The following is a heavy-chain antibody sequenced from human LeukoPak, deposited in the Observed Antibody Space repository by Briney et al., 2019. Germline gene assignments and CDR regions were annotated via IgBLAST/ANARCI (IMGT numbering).Heavy chain of an antibody. CDR3: ARDRVLRYFGEYY. CDR2: IYYSGST. V-gene: IGHV4-39*07. J-gene: IGHJ4*02. Sequence: PSETLSLTCSVSGGSISSSSYYWGWIRQPPGKGLEWIGSIYYSGSTYYNPPLKSRVTISVDTSKNQFSLKLSSVTAADTAVYYCARDRVLRYFGEYYWGQGTLVTVSS. D-gene: IGHD3-9*01. CDR1: GGSISSSSYY.